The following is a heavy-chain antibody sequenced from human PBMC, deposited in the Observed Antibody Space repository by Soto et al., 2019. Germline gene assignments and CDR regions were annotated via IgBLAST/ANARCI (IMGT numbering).Heavy chain of an antibody. CDR1: GYSISSDNW. Sequence: PSEPLSLTCAVPGYSISSDNWWGWIRQPPGKGLEWIGYIFYTGTTYYNLSLKSRVTMSVDTAKDQFSLKLSSVTAADTAVYYCARNSRFQTGHLEYWCEGTLVTVSS. CDR3: ARNSRFQTGHLEY. D-gene: IGHD3-9*01. V-gene: IGHV4-28*01. CDR2: IFYTGTT. J-gene: IGHJ4*02.